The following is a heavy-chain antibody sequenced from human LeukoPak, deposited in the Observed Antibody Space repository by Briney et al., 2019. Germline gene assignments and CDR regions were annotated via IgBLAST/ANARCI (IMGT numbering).Heavy chain of an antibody. V-gene: IGHV3-23*01. CDR2: VRGSGTNA. D-gene: IGHD3-3*01. Sequence: GGSLRLSCAASGFIFRNFAMSWVRQAPGKGLEWVSSVRGSGTNAIYADSVKGRFTISRDNSENSLYLQMNSLGAEDTAAYYCAKDFKYYDFWSFYPTPYYYYYMDVWGKGTTVTVSS. CDR1: GFIFRNFA. CDR3: AKDFKYYDFWSFYPTPYYYYYMDV. J-gene: IGHJ6*03.